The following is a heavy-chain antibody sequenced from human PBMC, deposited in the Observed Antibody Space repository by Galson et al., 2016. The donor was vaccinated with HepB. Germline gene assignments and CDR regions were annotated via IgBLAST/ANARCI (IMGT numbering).Heavy chain of an antibody. CDR1: GDSISTYSYY. CDR2: IYYSGST. Sequence: ETLSLTCIVSGDSISTYSYYWGWIRQPPGKGLEWIGSIYYSGSTYHNPSLKSRVTISVDTLKNQFPLKLSSVTAADTAVYYCARQLRWEYYFDFWGQGTLATVSS. J-gene: IGHJ4*02. CDR3: ARQLRWEYYFDF. V-gene: IGHV4-39*01. D-gene: IGHD1-26*01.